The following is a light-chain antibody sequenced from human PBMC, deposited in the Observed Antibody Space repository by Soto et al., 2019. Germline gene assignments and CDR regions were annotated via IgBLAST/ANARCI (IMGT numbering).Light chain of an antibody. V-gene: IGLV1-40*01. Sequence: QSVLTQPPSVSGAPGQRVTISCTGSRSNIGAGYDVHWYQHLPGTAPKLLVHGNTIRPSGVPDRFSGSKSGTSASLAITGLQAGDEADYYCQSFDTSLGASRVFGGGTKLTVL. CDR2: GNT. CDR3: QSFDTSLGASRV. CDR1: RSNIGAGYD. J-gene: IGLJ2*01.